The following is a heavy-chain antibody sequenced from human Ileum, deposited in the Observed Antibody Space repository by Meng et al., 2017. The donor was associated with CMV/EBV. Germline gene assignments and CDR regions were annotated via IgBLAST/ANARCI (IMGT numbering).Heavy chain of an antibody. V-gene: IGHV4-30-4*08. Sequence: SETLSLTCTVSGDSINSGSYYWTWIRQPPGKGLEWIGYIYYSGIAYYDPSLRSRLLISLDSSKNQFSLKLTSVTAADTAVYYCARGGDSRGGAWFDPWGQGTLVTVSS. D-gene: IGHD3-22*01. CDR3: ARGGDSRGGAWFDP. CDR2: IYYSGIA. CDR1: GDSINSGSYY. J-gene: IGHJ5*02.